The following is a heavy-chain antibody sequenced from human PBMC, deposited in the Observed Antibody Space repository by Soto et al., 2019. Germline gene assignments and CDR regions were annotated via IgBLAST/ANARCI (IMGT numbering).Heavy chain of an antibody. J-gene: IGHJ4*02. D-gene: IGHD3-10*01. CDR3: ARLVYDTRLNYMYFDF. V-gene: IGHV4-4*02. Sequence: KASETLSLTCAVSGVSISSGNWWTWVRQTPQRGLEYIGEIFHDGTANYYPSFERRVAISVDTSKNQFSLKLTSVTAADTAIYFCARLVYDTRLNYMYFDFWGQGALGTSPQ. CDR1: GVSISSGNW. CDR2: IFHDGTA.